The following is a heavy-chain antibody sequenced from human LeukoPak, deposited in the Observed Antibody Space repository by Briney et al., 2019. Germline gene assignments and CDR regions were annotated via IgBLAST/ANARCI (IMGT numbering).Heavy chain of an antibody. Sequence: GGSLRLSCAASGFTFSSYAMSWVRQAPGKGLEWVSAISGSGGSTYYEDSVMGRLTIYSDNSQNTLYLQMNSLRAEDTAVYYCAKDTPYSSGWYGDAFDIWGQGTMVTVSS. CDR1: GFTFSSYA. CDR2: ISGSGGST. V-gene: IGHV3-23*01. D-gene: IGHD6-19*01. CDR3: AKDTPYSSGWYGDAFDI. J-gene: IGHJ3*02.